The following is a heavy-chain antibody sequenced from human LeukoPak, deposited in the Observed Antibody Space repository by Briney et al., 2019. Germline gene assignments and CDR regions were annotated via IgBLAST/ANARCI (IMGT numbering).Heavy chain of an antibody. CDR2: IYGDVNT. Sequence: GGSLRLSCAASGFIVSSNYMSWVRQAPGKGPEWVSVIYGDVNTYYADSVKGRFTISRDNSKNMVYLQMNSLRIEDTALYYCARDGSARVIEYWGQGTLVTVSS. V-gene: IGHV3-53*05. D-gene: IGHD4-11*01. CDR3: ARDGSARVIEY. J-gene: IGHJ4*02. CDR1: GFIVSSNY.